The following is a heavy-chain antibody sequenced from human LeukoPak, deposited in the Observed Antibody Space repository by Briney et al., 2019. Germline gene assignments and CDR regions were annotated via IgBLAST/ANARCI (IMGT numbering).Heavy chain of an antibody. CDR3: ARSYCSSTRCYGDYYYYGMDV. D-gene: IGHD2-2*01. J-gene: IGHJ6*02. CDR2: VYYSGST. V-gene: IGHV4-59*01. Sequence: SETLSLTCTVSGVSISIYYWSWIRQPPGKGLEWIGYVYYSGSTNYNPSLKSRATISVDTSKNQFSLKLSSVTAADTAVYYCARSYCSSTRCYGDYYYYGMDVWGQGTTVTVSS. CDR1: GVSISIYY.